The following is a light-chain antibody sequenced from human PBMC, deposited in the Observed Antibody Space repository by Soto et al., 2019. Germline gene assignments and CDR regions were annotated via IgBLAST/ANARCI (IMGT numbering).Light chain of an antibody. J-gene: IGLJ1*01. CDR1: SSNIRGNT. CDR2: SNN. Sequence: QSVLTQPPSVSGTPGQRVTISCSGSSSNIRGNTVNWYHQLPGTAPKLLIYSNNQRPSGVPDRFSGSKSGTSASLAISGLQPEDESDYYWAAWDDSLNGYVFGTGPSSPS. CDR3: AAWDDSLNGYV. V-gene: IGLV1-44*01.